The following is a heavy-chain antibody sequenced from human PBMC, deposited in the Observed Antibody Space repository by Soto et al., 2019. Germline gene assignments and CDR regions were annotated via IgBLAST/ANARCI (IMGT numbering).Heavy chain of an antibody. CDR3: ARDPGYCTNGVCYTPHYYFDY. J-gene: IGHJ4*02. V-gene: IGHV4-38-2*02. CDR2: IYHSGST. D-gene: IGHD2-8*01. CDR1: GYSISSGYY. Sequence: PSATLSLTCAVSGYSISSGYYWGWIRQPPGKGLEWIGSIYHSGSTYYNPSLKSRVTISVDTSKNQFSLKLSSVTAADTAVYYCARDPGYCTNGVCYTPHYYFDYWGQGTLVTAPQ.